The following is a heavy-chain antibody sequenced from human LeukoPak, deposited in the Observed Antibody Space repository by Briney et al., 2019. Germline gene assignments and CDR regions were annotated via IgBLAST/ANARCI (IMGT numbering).Heavy chain of an antibody. Sequence: EASVKVSCKASGGTFSSYTISWVRQAPGQGLEWMGRIIPILGIANYAQKFQGRVTITADKSTGTAYMELSSLRSEDTAVYYCARDLDVVVVAAMGPFNFQHWGQGTLVTVSS. CDR1: GGTFSSYT. CDR3: ARDLDVVVVAAMGPFNFQH. V-gene: IGHV1-69*04. J-gene: IGHJ1*01. D-gene: IGHD2-15*01. CDR2: IIPILGIA.